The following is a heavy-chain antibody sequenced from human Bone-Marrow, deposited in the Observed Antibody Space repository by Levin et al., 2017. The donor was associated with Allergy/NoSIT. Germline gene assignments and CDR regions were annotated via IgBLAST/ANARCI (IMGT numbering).Heavy chain of an antibody. J-gene: IGHJ4*02. CDR3: TRETYFDY. CDR2: ISSSGDFL. V-gene: IGHV3-21*01. CDR1: GFTFSRHA. Sequence: GESLKISCAASGFTFSRHAMNWVRQVPGKGLEWVSSISSSGDFLYSAASVKGRFAISRDNARNSLYLQMDSLRADDTAIYYCTRETYFDYWGQGILVSVSS.